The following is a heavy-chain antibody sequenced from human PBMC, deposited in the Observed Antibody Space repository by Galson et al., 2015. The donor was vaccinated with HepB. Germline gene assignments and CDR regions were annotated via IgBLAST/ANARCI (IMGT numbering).Heavy chain of an antibody. CDR1: GFSFSNFS. D-gene: IGHD2/OR15-2a*01. CDR3: ARDNRLTANLLYFDY. Sequence: SLRLSCAASGFSFSNFSMNWVRQAPGKGLEWVASISSSSGYRYAAASLKGRFTISRDNAKNSLYLQMNSLRAEDTAAYYCARDNRLTANLLYFDYWGQGTLVTVSS. J-gene: IGHJ4*02. V-gene: IGHV3-21*06. CDR2: ISSSSGYR.